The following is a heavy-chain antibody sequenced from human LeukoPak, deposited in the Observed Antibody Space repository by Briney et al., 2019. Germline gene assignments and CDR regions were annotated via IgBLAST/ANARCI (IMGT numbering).Heavy chain of an antibody. Sequence: GGSLRLSCAASGFTFSSYEMNWVRQAPGKGLEWVSYISSSGSTIYYADSVKGRFTISRDNAKNSLYMQMNSLRAEDTAVYYCAELGITMIGGVWGKGTTVTVSS. D-gene: IGHD3-10*02. CDR2: ISSSGSTI. CDR3: AELGITMIGGV. J-gene: IGHJ6*04. CDR1: GFTFSSYE. V-gene: IGHV3-48*03.